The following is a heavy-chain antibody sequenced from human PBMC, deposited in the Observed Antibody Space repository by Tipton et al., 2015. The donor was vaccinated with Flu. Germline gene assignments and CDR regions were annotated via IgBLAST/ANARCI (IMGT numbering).Heavy chain of an antibody. D-gene: IGHD5-24*01. Sequence: TLSLTCTVSGGSISSSRYYWGWIRQPPGKGLEWIGSIYHSGTAYYNPSLKSRVTISVDTSKNQISLKLSSVTAADTAVYYCATSGWRDPRGSFDFWSQGTLVTVSS. CDR2: IYHSGTA. CDR3: ATSGWRDPRGSFDF. V-gene: IGHV4-39*07. CDR1: GGSISSSRYY. J-gene: IGHJ4*02.